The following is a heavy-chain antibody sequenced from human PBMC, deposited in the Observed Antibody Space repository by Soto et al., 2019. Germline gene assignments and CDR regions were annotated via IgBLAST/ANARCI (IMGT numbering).Heavy chain of an antibody. D-gene: IGHD6-19*01. CDR3: AKTNSSGWEFDY. V-gene: IGHV3-30*18. CDR2: ISYDGSNK. Sequence: PGGALRLSCASSGFTFSSYGMHWVRQAPGKGLEWVAVISYDGSNKYYADSVKGRFTISRDNSKNTLYLQMNSLRAEDTAVYYCAKTNSSGWEFDYWGQGT. CDR1: GFTFSSYG. J-gene: IGHJ4*02.